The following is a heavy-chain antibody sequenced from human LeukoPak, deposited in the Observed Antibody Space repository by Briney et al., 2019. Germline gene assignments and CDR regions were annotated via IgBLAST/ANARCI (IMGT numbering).Heavy chain of an antibody. CDR1: GFTFSSYS. CDR3: ARDVGGYGTEGSYFDY. CDR2: ISSSSSYI. J-gene: IGHJ4*02. Sequence: GGSLRLSCAASGFTFSSYSMNWVRQAPGKGLEWVSSISSSSSYIYYADSVKGRFTISRDNAKNSLYLQMNSLRDEDTAVYYCARDVGGYGTEGSYFDYWGQGTLVTVSS. V-gene: IGHV3-21*01. D-gene: IGHD5-12*01.